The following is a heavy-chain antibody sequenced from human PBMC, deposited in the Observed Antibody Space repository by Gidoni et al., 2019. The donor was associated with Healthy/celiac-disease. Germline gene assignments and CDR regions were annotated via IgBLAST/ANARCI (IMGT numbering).Heavy chain of an antibody. CDR2: IYYSGST. CDR3: ARVDSSGYYFDY. Sequence: QLQLQESGPGLVKPSETLSLTCTVSGGPISSSSYYWGWIRQPPGKGLEWIGSIYYSGSTYYNPSLKSRVTISVDTSKNQFSLKLSSVTAADTAVYYCARVDSSGYYFDYWGQGTLVTVSS. CDR1: GGPISSSSYY. D-gene: IGHD3-22*01. J-gene: IGHJ4*02. V-gene: IGHV4-39*01.